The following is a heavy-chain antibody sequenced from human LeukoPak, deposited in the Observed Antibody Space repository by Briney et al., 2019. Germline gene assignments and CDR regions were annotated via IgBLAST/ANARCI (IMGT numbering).Heavy chain of an antibody. CDR1: GFTFSDYY. CDR2: ISSSGSTI. Sequence: GGSLRLSCAASGFTFSDYYMSWFRQAPGKGLEWVSYISSSGSTIYYADSVKGRFTISRDNAKNSLYLQMNSLRAEDTAVYYCARGHSSGPNWFDPWGQGTLVTVSS. J-gene: IGHJ5*02. V-gene: IGHV3-11*01. D-gene: IGHD6-19*01. CDR3: ARGHSSGPNWFDP.